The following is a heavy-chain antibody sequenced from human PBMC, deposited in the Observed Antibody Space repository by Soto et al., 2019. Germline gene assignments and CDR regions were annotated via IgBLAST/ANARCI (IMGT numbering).Heavy chain of an antibody. Sequence: QVQLVQSGAEVKKPGSSVKVSCKASGGTFSSYAISWVRQAPGQGPEWMGGIIPIFGTANYAQKFQGRVTITADESTSTAYMELSSLRSEDTAVYYCATDGDCTNGVCPAYYFDYWGQGTLVTVSS. D-gene: IGHD2-8*01. CDR3: ATDGDCTNGVCPAYYFDY. V-gene: IGHV1-69*12. J-gene: IGHJ4*02. CDR1: GGTFSSYA. CDR2: IIPIFGTA.